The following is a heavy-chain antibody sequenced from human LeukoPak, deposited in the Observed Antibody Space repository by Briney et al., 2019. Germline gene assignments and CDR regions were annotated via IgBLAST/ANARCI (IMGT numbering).Heavy chain of an antibody. D-gene: IGHD3-16*01. V-gene: IGHV3-30*04. J-gene: IGHJ4*02. CDR3: ARDRHRITEGFDY. CDR2: ISYDGSNK. CDR1: GFTFSSYA. Sequence: RSLRLSCAASGFTFSSYAMHWVHQAPGKGLEWVAVISYDGSNKYYADSVKGRFTISRDNSKNTLYLQMNSLRAEDTAVYYCARDRHRITEGFDYWGQGTLVTVSS.